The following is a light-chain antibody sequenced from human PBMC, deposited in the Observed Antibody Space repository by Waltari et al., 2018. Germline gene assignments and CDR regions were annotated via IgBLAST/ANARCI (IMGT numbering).Light chain of an antibody. CDR1: NSDVGGYDY. CDR2: DDS. V-gene: IGLV2-14*03. Sequence: QSALTQHASVSGSPGQSITISCTGTNSDVGGYDYVSWYQQHAGKAPKLVIYDDSNQPPGVSMRFSGCKSVNTASLTIAGLQAEDEANYDCNSYSTTSAPVVFGGGTTLTVL. CDR3: NSYSTTSAPVV. J-gene: IGLJ2*01.